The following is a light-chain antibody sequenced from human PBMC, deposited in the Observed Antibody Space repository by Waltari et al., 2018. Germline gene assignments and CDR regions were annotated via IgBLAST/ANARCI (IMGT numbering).Light chain of an antibody. CDR2: EAS. CDR3: QQYNDYLGT. V-gene: IGKV1-5*03. J-gene: IGKJ1*01. Sequence: EIQMTQSPAALSASVGDRVIVTCRASQSIGRWLAWYQQKPGKAPRLLIFEASNLETGVPSRFSGSGSGTECTLTISSLQPDDFATYFCQQYNDYLGTFGQGTRVDIK. CDR1: QSIGRW.